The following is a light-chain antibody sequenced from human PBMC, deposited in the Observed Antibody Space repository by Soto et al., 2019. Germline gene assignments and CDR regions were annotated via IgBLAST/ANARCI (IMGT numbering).Light chain of an antibody. CDR2: EGS. V-gene: IGLV2-23*01. Sequence: QSVLTQPASVSGSPGQSITISCTGTSSDVGAWNYVSWYQQHPGKAPKLIIYEGSKRPSGISHRFSGSKSGNTASLIISGLQGDDEGDYYCCAYVSSNTLLFGGGTKVTVL. J-gene: IGLJ3*02. CDR1: SSDVGAWNY. CDR3: CAYVSSNTLL.